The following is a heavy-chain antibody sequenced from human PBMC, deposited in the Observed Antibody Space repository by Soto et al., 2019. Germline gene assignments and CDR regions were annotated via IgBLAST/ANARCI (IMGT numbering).Heavy chain of an antibody. V-gene: IGHV6-1*01. D-gene: IGHD4-17*01. J-gene: IGHJ4*02. Sequence: TLSLTCAISGYSVSDNTAAGDWIRQSPSRGLEWLGRTYYRSRWYNDYAISVRSRIIINPDTSKNQFSLQLNSVTPEDTAVYYCARDGGIALTTFDFWGQGSLVTVSS. CDR3: ARDGGIALTTFDF. CDR1: GYSVSDNTAA. CDR2: TYYRSRWYN.